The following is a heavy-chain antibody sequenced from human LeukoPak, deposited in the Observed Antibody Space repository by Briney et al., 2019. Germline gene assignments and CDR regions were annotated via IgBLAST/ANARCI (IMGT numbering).Heavy chain of an antibody. V-gene: IGHV4-59*01. CDR1: GGSISSYY. D-gene: IGHD3-10*01. J-gene: IGHJ4*02. CDR2: IYYSGST. Sequence: PSETLSLTCTVSGGSISSYYWSWIRQPPGKGLEWIGYIYYSGSTNYNPSLKSRVTISVDTSKNQFSLKLSSVTAADTAVYYCAWSKRFGELLSLDYWGQGTLVTVSP. CDR3: AWSKRFGELLSLDY.